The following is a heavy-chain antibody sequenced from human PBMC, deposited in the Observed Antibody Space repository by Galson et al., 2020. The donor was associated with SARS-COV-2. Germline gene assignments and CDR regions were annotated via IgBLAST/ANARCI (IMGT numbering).Heavy chain of an antibody. CDR3: ARGSCSSTSCYISDYGMDV. D-gene: IGHD2-2*02. J-gene: IGHJ6*02. Sequence: ASVKVSCKASGYTFTGYYMHWVRQAPGQGLEWMGWINPNSGGTNYAQKFQDRVTMTRDTSISTAYMELSRLRSDDTAVYYCARGSCSSTSCYISDYGMDVWGQGTTVTVSS. CDR2: INPNSGGT. CDR1: GYTFTGYY. V-gene: IGHV1-2*02.